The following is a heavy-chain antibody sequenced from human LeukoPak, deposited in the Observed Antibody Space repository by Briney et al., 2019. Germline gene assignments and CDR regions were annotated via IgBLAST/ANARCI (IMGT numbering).Heavy chain of an antibody. V-gene: IGHV3-20*04. J-gene: IGHJ6*02. CDR3: ARQMRAVAGLSPVGYYYYGVDV. Sequence: PGGSLRLSCAASGFKFDDYGMSWVRQAPGKGLEWVCDINWNGAWTGYADSVKGRFTVSRDNAKNSLYLEMSSLRDEDTAVYYCARQMRAVAGLSPVGYYYYGVDVWGQGTTVTVSS. D-gene: IGHD6-19*01. CDR1: GFKFDDYG. CDR2: INWNGAWT.